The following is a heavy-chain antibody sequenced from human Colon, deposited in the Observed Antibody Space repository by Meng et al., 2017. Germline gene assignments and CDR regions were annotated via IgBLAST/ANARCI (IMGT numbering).Heavy chain of an antibody. V-gene: IGHV1-18*01. CDR3: ARTPFGGAVGTIGNWFDP. J-gene: IGHJ5*02. D-gene: IGHD3-16*01. Sequence: QVRLVQSGPEVKKPGASVKVSCKASGYTFSSSGISWVRQAPGQGLEWMGWVSVYTTNYARKFQDRVTMTTDTSTNTAYMELRSLRSDDTAVYYCARTPFGGAVGTIGNWFDPWGQGTLVTVSS. CDR2: VSVYTT. CDR1: GYTFSSSG.